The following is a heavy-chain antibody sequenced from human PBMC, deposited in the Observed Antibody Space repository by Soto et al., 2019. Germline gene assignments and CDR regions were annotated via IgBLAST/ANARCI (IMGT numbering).Heavy chain of an antibody. CDR1: GYTFSDYR. J-gene: IGHJ3*01. V-gene: IGHV5-10-1*01. D-gene: IGHD3-10*01. CDR3: PHSDFTFGSIDVFDL. CDR2: IDSSDSYI. Sequence: GESLKISCQGSGYTFSDYRLSWVRQMPGKGLEWLGTIDSSDSYITYSPSFQGHVTISADKSINTAFLRWTSLKSSDSAIYYCPHSDFTFGSIDVFDLWGQATMVTVSS.